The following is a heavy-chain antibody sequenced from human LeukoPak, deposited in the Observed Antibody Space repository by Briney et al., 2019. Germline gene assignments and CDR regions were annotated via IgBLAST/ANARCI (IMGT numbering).Heavy chain of an antibody. V-gene: IGHV4-4*07. CDR2: IYTSGST. J-gene: IGHJ5*02. Sequence: PSETLSLTCTVSGGSISSCYWSWIRQPAGKGLEWIGRIYTSGSTNYNPSLKSRVTMSVDTSKSQFSLKLSSVTAADTAVYYCARYDYKANWFDPWGQGTLVTASS. D-gene: IGHD4-11*01. CDR1: GGSISSCY. CDR3: ARYDYKANWFDP.